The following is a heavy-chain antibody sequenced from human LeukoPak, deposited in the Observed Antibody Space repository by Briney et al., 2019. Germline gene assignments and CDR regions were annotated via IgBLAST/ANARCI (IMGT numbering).Heavy chain of an antibody. D-gene: IGHD3-22*01. CDR3: ARGRQDVNMIVVVMAGVSYYLDV. J-gene: IGHJ6*03. V-gene: IGHV4-34*01. CDR1: GGSFSDYY. CDR2: MSPSGSP. Sequence: SETLSLTCAVYGGSFSDYYWTWIRQTPGKGLEWIGDMSPSGSPTHNPSLKSRVTISVDTSKNQFSLKLRSVAAADTAVYYCARGRQDVNMIVVVMAGVSYYLDVWGKGTTVTVS.